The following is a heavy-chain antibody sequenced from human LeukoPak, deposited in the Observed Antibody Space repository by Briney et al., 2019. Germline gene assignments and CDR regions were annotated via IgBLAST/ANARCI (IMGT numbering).Heavy chain of an antibody. J-gene: IGHJ5*02. V-gene: IGHV4-39*07. Sequence: PSETLSLTCTVSGDSLDTKIYYWGWIRHAPGKGLEWIGTVYYSGSTDYNPSLKSRVTISGDTSKNQFSLSLTSVTAADTAVYYCAKGAGPPWFDPWGQGTLVTVSS. D-gene: IGHD6-19*01. CDR1: GDSLDTKIYY. CDR2: VYYSGST. CDR3: AKGAGPPWFDP.